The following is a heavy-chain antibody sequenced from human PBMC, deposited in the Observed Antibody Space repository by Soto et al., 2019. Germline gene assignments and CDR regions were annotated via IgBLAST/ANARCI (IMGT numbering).Heavy chain of an antibody. CDR1: GFTFSNSW. Sequence: EVQMVESGGGLVQPGESLRLSCAASGFTFSNSWMILVRQSPGKGLKWMANITEDGREKYYVDTVKGRFTITMYNAKNSLYLQMNNLRAEDTSVYFWTRKRFSMDDWGQGTTVTDSS. CDR3: TRKRFSMDD. J-gene: IGHJ6*02. V-gene: IGHV3-7*03. CDR2: ITEDGREK.